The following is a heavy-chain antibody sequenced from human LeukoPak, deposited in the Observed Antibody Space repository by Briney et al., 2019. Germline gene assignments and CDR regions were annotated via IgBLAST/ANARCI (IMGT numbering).Heavy chain of an antibody. J-gene: IGHJ4*02. CDR1: GFTVSSNH. CDR2: IYSGGGT. CDR3: ARGSGDNYGIDY. V-gene: IGHV3-53*01. D-gene: IGHD5-24*01. Sequence: GGSLRLSCVTSGFTVSSNHMSWVRQAPGKGLEWVSLIYSGGGTYYADSVKGRFTISRDNSKNTLYLQMNSLRAEDRAVYYCARGSGDNYGIDYWGQGTLVTVSS.